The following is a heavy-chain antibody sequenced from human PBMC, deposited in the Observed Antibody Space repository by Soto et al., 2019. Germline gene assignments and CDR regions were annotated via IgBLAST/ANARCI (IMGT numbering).Heavy chain of an antibody. D-gene: IGHD3-3*01. CDR3: AKLGDAVSGYFDF. CDR1: GFTFSSYA. Sequence: QVQLVQSGGGVVQPGGSLRLSCAASGFTFSSYAIHWVRQAPGKGLEWVADVSFDGSHKTYAVPVRGRFTISRDNSKKTVYLQMNSLRAEDKALYSCAKLGDAVSGYFDFWWQGNQVAVSS. J-gene: IGHJ5*01. V-gene: IGHV3-30*18. CDR2: VSFDGSHK.